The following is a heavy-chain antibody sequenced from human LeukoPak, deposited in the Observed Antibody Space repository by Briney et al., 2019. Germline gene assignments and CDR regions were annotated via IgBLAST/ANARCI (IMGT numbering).Heavy chain of an antibody. D-gene: IGHD4-17*01. CDR2: IYYNGST. CDR1: GGSISSYY. V-gene: IGHV4-59*01. J-gene: IGHJ2*01. Sequence: SETLSLTCTVSGGSISSYYRSWIRQPPGKGLEWIGYIYYNGSTKYNPSLKSRVTISGDTSKNQFSLKLSSVTAADMAVYYCARDGDYWAGFDLWGRGTLVTVAS. CDR3: ARDGDYWAGFDL.